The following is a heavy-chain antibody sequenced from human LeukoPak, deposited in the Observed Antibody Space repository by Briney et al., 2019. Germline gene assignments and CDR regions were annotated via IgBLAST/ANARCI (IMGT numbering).Heavy chain of an antibody. V-gene: IGHV3-30*18. CDR1: GFTFSSYG. CDR3: AKDSGYDYYYYYGMDV. CDR2: ISYDGSNK. D-gene: IGHD5-12*01. J-gene: IGHJ6*02. Sequence: GGSLRLSCAASGFTFSSYGMHWVRQAPGKGPEWVAVISYDGSNKYYADSVKGRFTISRDNSKNTLYLQMNSLRAEDTAVYYCAKDSGYDYYYYYGMDVWGQGTTVTVSS.